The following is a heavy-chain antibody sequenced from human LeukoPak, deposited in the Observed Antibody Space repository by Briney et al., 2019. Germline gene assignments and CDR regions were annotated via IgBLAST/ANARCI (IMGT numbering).Heavy chain of an antibody. CDR1: RYTLTSYD. CDR2: MNPYSGNT. Sequence: AGVTDSRMACRYTLTSYDINGVRPATRQGGEWMGWMNPYSGNTGYAQRPQGRVTLTRKTSIRTVYMELSSLRSADTGGYYFARAPLYYGIVTGYNYCGQGTLVTVSS. CDR3: ARAPLYYGIVTGYNY. D-gene: IGHD3-9*01. J-gene: IGHJ4*02. V-gene: IGHV1-8*01.